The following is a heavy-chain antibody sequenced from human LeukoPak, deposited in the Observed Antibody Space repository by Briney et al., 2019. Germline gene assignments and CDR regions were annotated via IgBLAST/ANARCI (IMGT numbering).Heavy chain of an antibody. CDR3: ARAGYCSGGSCYALDY. CDR1: GYTLTGYY. Sequence: ASVKVSCKASGYTLTGYYMHWVGQAPGQGLEWMGWIDPNSGGTNYAQKFQGRVTLTRDTSISTAYMELSRLRSDDTAVYYCARAGYCSGGSCYALDYWDQGTLVSVSS. CDR2: IDPNSGGT. D-gene: IGHD2-15*01. J-gene: IGHJ4*02. V-gene: IGHV1-2*02.